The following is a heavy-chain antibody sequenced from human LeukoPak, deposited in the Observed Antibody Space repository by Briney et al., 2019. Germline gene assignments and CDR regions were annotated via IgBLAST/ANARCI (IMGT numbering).Heavy chain of an antibody. J-gene: IGHJ6*03. CDR2: ISSSSSYI. CDR3: ARDPTATTDIYYYYYMDG. Sequence: NPGGSLRLSCAASGFTFSSYSMNWVRQAPGKGLEWVSSISSSSSYIYYADSVKGRFTISRDNAKNSLYLQMNSLRAEDTAVYYFARDPTATTDIYYYYYMDGWGKGTTVTVSS. D-gene: IGHD4-17*01. V-gene: IGHV3-21*01. CDR1: GFTFSSYS.